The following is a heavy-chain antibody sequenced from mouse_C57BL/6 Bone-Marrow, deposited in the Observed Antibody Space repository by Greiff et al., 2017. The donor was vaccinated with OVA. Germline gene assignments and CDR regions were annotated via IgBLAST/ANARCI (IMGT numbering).Heavy chain of an antibody. CDR2: INYDGSST. V-gene: IGHV5-16*01. D-gene: IGHD2-12*01. J-gene: IGHJ1*03. CDR3: ARDYDWYFDV. Sequence: EVQRVESAGGLVQPGSSMKLSCTASGFTFSDYYMAWVRQVPEKGLEWVANINYDGSSTYYLDSLKSRFIISRDNAKNILYLQMSSLKSEDTATYYCARDYDWYFDVWGTGTTVTVSS. CDR1: GFTFSDYY.